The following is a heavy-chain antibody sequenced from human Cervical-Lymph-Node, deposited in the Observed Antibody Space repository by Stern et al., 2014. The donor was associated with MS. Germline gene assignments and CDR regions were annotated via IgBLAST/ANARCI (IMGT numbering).Heavy chain of an antibody. D-gene: IGHD2-8*01. CDR1: GFAFASYD. CDR3: ALPGHFYTNAPDY. CDR2: ISNDGSNK. V-gene: IGHV3-30*03. Sequence: VHLVESGGGVVQPGGSLRLSCATSGFAFASYDLHWVRQAPGKGLEWVAFISNDGSNKYYADSLKDRFIVSRDYSKKTLNLQINSLRREDTAVYYCALPGHFYTNAPDYWGQGTLVTVS. J-gene: IGHJ4*02.